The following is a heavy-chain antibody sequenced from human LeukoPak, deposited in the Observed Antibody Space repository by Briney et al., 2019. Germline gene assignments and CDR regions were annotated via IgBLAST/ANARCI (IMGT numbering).Heavy chain of an antibody. CDR1: GFTFSDYA. CDR3: AKLGGVYYPHWFDP. D-gene: IGHD3-22*01. J-gene: IGHJ5*02. V-gene: IGHV3-23*01. CDR2: VTGTGGTT. Sequence: QTGGSLRLSCAASGFTFSDYAMTWVRQAPGKGLEWVSGVTGTGGTTYYADSVKGRFTISRDNFKNTLYLQMNSLRAEYTAVYYCAKLGGVYYPHWFDPWGQGTLVTVSS.